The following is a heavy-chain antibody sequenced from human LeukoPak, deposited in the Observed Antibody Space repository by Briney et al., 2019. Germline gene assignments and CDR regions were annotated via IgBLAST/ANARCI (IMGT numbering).Heavy chain of an antibody. D-gene: IGHD2-8*01. J-gene: IGHJ1*01. CDR3: ARGGLYLL. CDR2: INHSGST. V-gene: IGHV4-34*01. CDR1: GGSFSGYY. Sequence: SETLSLTCAVYGGSFSGYYWSWIRQPPGKGLEWIGEINHSGSTNYNPSLKSRVTISVDTSKNQFSLKLSSVTAADTAVYYCARGGLYLLWGQGTLVAVSS.